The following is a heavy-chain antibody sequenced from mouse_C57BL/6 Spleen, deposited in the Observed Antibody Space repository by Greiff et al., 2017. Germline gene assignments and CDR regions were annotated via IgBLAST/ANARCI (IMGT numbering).Heavy chain of an antibody. CDR1: GFNIKDYY. CDR3: VLYGSSYYYAMDY. D-gene: IGHD1-1*01. V-gene: IGHV14-1*01. CDR2: IDPEDGDT. J-gene: IGHJ4*01. Sequence: VQLKESGAELVRPGASVKLSCTASGFNIKDYYMHWVKQRPEQGLEWIGRIDPEDGDTEYAPKFQGKATMTADTSSNTAYLQLSSLTSEDTAVYYCVLYGSSYYYAMDYWGQGTSVTVSS.